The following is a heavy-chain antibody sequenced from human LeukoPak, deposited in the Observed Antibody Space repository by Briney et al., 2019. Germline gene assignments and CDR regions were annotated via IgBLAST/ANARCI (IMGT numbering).Heavy chain of an antibody. J-gene: IGHJ4*02. CDR3: AGSGYSGYAWGGYYFDY. CDR2: IIPIFGTA. CDR1: GGTFSSYA. D-gene: IGHD5-12*01. V-gene: IGHV1-69*13. Sequence: SVKVSCKASGGTFSSYAISWVRQAPGQGLEWMGGIIPIFGTANYAQKFQGRVTITADESTSTAYMELSSLRSEDTAVYCCAGSGYSGYAWGGYYFDYWGQGTLVTVSS.